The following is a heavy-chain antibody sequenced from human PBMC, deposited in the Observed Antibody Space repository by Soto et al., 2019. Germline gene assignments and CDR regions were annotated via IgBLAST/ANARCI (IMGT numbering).Heavy chain of an antibody. CDR3: AKDGDYDFWSGYQVPFDY. CDR1: GFTFSSYG. Sequence: RGGSLRLSCAASGFTFSSYGMHWVRQAPGKGLEWVAVISYDGSNKYYADSVKGRFTISRDNSKNTLYLQMNSLRAEDTVVYYCAKDGDYDFWSGYQVPFDYWGQGTLVTVSS. J-gene: IGHJ4*02. D-gene: IGHD3-3*01. V-gene: IGHV3-30*18. CDR2: ISYDGSNK.